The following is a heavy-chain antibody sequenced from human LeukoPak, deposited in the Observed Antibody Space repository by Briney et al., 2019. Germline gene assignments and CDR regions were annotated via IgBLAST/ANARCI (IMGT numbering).Heavy chain of an antibody. J-gene: IGHJ4*02. CDR3: ARAGSHWHYVY. CDR2: IKPDNSNI. CDR1: GFTFNTFS. D-gene: IGHD3-10*01. V-gene: IGHV3-21*01. Sequence: GGSLRLSCAASGFTFNTFSMNWFRQAPGKGLEWVSSIKPDNSNIYYADSVKGRFTISRDNAKNSLSLQMNNLRVEDTAVYYCARAGSHWHYVYWGQGTVVTVSS.